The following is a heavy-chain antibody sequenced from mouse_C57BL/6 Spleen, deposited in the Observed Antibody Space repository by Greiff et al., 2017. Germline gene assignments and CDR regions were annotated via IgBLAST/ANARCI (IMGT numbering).Heavy chain of an antibody. CDR1: GYSITSDY. V-gene: IGHV3-8*01. Sequence: EVKLVESGPGLAKPSQTLSLTCSVTGYSITSDYWNWIRKFPGNKLEYMGYISYSGSTYYNPSLKSRLSITRDTSKNQYYLLLNSVTTEDTATDYCARGIYYSPLDYWGQGTTLTVSS. CDR3: ARGIYYSPLDY. CDR2: ISYSGST. D-gene: IGHD1-1*01. J-gene: IGHJ2*01.